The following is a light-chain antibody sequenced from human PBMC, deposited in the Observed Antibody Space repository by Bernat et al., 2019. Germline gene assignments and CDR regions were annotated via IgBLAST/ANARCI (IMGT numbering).Light chain of an antibody. V-gene: IGKV3-11*01. Sequence: EIVLTQSPATLSLSPGERATLSCRASQSVSSYLAWYQQKPGQAPRLLIYDASNRATGIPARFSGSGSGTDFTLTISSLEPEDFALYYCQHRSNWPPEITFGQGTRLDI. CDR1: QSVSSY. CDR2: DAS. J-gene: IGKJ5*01. CDR3: QHRSNWPPEIT.